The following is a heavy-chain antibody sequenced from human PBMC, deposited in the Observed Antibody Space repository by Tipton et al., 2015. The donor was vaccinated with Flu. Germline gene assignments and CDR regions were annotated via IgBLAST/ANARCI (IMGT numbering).Heavy chain of an antibody. Sequence: TLSLTCTVSGGSISSSSYYWGWIRQPPGKGLEWIGTIYYSGSTYYNPSLKSRVTMSVDTSKNQFSLKLSSVTAADTAVYYCAYRGSCYHWGQGTLVTVSS. D-gene: IGHD1-26*01. J-gene: IGHJ4*02. V-gene: IGHV4-39*07. CDR3: AYRGSCYH. CDR2: IYYSGST. CDR1: GGSISSSSYY.